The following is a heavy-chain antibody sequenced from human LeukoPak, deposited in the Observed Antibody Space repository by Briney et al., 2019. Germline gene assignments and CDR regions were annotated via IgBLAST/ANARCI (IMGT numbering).Heavy chain of an antibody. CDR3: TRGQSYCGADCYSD. Sequence: GGSLRLPCAASGFSVSNYYMSWVRQPPGKGLEWVSVMYTGGGRYYGDSVKGRFTISRDNSKNTVFLQMNSLRVEDTALYYCTRGQSYCGADCYSDWGQGTLVTVPS. CDR2: MYTGGGR. CDR1: GFSVSNYY. J-gene: IGHJ4*02. D-gene: IGHD2-21*02. V-gene: IGHV3-66*01.